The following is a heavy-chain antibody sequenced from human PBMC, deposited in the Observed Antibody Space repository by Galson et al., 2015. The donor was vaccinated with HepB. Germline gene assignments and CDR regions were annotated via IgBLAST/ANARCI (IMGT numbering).Heavy chain of an antibody. D-gene: IGHD6-13*01. V-gene: IGHV6-1*01. CDR2: TYYRSKWYN. CDR3: ARAPLESSSWYVIYYYYGMDV. J-gene: IGHJ6*02. CDR1: GDSVSSNSAA. Sequence: CAISGDSVSSNSAAWNWIRQSPSRGLEWLGRTYYRSKWYNDYAVSVKSRITINPDTSKNQFSLQLNSVTPEDTAVYYCARAPLESSSWYVIYYYYGMDVWGQGTTVTVSS.